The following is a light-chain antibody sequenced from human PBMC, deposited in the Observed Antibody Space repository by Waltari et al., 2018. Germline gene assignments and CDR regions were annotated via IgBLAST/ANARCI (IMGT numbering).Light chain of an antibody. CDR3: QQYHDWPLYT. CDR2: GAS. V-gene: IGKV3-15*01. CDR1: QTISSN. J-gene: IGKJ2*01. Sequence: ELVMPQSPATLSVSPAQSASPSCRASQTISSNLAWYQQKPGQAPRLLIYGASTRATGVPPRFSGSGSGTDFTLTISSLQSEDFAVYYCQQYHDWPLYTFGQGSNLEIK.